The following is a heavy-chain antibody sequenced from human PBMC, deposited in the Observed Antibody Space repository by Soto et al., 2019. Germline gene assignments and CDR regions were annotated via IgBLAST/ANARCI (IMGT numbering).Heavy chain of an antibody. Sequence: EVQLVQSGAEVKKPGESLKISCKGSGYSFTSYWIGWVRQMPGKGLEWMGIIYPVDSDTRYSPSFQGQVTISADKSISTAYLQWSSLKASDAAMYYCARQYCSGGSCYGSLDVWGQGTTVTVSS. CDR3: ARQYCSGGSCYGSLDV. V-gene: IGHV5-51*01. CDR2: IYPVDSDT. CDR1: GYSFTSYW. D-gene: IGHD2-15*01. J-gene: IGHJ6*02.